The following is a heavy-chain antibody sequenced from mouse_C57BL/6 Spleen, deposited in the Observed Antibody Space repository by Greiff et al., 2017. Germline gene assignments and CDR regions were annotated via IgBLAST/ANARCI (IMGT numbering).Heavy chain of an antibody. V-gene: IGHV1-69*01. CDR3: AITTVKNYFDY. CDR1: GYTFTSYW. Sequence: QVHVKQPGAELVKPGASVKLSCKASGYTFTSYWMHWVKQRPGQGLEWIGEIDPSDSYTNYNQKFKGKSTLTVDKSSSTAYMQLSSLTSEDSAVYYCAITTVKNYFDYWGQGTTLTVSS. D-gene: IGHD1-1*01. CDR2: IDPSDSYT. J-gene: IGHJ2*01.